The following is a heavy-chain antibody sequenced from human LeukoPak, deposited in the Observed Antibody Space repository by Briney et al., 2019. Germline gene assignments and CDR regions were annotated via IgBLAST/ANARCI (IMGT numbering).Heavy chain of an antibody. D-gene: IGHD5-12*01. Sequence: PGGSLRLSCAASGFTFSSYWMHWVRQAPGKGLMWVSRINSDGSITNYADPVKGRLTISRDNAKNTLYLQMNSLRAEDTAVYYCARVRATFSPHFDNWGQGTLVTVSS. V-gene: IGHV3-74*01. CDR1: GFTFSSYW. CDR3: ARVRATFSPHFDN. CDR2: INSDGSIT. J-gene: IGHJ4*02.